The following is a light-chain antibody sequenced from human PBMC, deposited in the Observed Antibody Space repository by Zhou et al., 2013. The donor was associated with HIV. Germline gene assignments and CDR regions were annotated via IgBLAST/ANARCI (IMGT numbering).Light chain of an antibody. J-gene: IGKJ3*01. Sequence: EIVLTQSPATLSLSPGDRATLSCRATQSVSSSLAWYQQKPDQAPRLLIYDTSSRATGIPARFSGSGSGTDFTLTISNLEPEDFAVYYCQQRGNWPLTFGPGTKVDLK. CDR2: DTS. CDR3: QQRGNWPLT. V-gene: IGKV3-11*01. CDR1: QSVSSS.